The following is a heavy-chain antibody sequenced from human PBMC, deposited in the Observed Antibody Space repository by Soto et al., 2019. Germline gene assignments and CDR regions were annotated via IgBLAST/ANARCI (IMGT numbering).Heavy chain of an antibody. CDR2: INAGNGNT. Sequence: ASVKVSCKASGYTFTSYGISWVRQAPGQRLERMGWINAGNGNTKYSQKFQGRVTITRDTSASTAYMELSSLRSEDTAVYYCASEYCGGDCYSAARYGMDVWGQGTTVTVSS. D-gene: IGHD2-21*02. V-gene: IGHV1-3*01. CDR3: ASEYCGGDCYSAARYGMDV. CDR1: GYTFTSYG. J-gene: IGHJ6*02.